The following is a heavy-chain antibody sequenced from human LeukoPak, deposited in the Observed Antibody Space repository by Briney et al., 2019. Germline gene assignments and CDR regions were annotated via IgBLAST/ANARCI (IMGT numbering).Heavy chain of an antibody. D-gene: IGHD6-19*01. J-gene: IGHJ4*02. CDR2: IYYSGST. V-gene: IGHV4-59*01. CDR3: ARVGYTSGWRFDY. CDR1: GGSISSYY. Sequence: SETLSLTCTVSGGSISSYYWSWIRQPPGKGLEWIGYIYYSGSTSYNPSLKSRVSISVDTSKNQFSLKLTSVTAADTAVYYCARVGYTSGWRFDYWGQGTLVTVSS.